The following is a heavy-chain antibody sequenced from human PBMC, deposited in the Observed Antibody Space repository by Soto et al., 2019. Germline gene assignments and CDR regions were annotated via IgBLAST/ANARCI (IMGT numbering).Heavy chain of an antibody. CDR3: AKDLTRISIFLYDALDV. CDR2: ISWDARSI. Sequence: PGWSLRRSCAATGFNFDDYAMNWVRHAPGKGLEWVSLISWDARSIYYADSAKGRFTVSRDNSRSSLYLHMSSLISEDTALYYCAKDLTRISIFLYDALDVWGQGTMVTVSS. D-gene: IGHD3-3*01. J-gene: IGHJ3*01. CDR1: GFNFDDYA. V-gene: IGHV3-43*01.